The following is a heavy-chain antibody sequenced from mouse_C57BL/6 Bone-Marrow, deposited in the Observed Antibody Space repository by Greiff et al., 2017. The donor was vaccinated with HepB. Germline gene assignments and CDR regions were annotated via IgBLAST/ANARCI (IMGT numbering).Heavy chain of an antibody. CDR1: GFTFSDYY. CDR2: ISNGGGST. J-gene: IGHJ4*01. V-gene: IGHV5-12*01. Sequence: EVKVEESGGGLVQPGGSLKLSCAASGFTFSDYYMYWVRQTPEKRLEWVAYISNGGGSTYYPDTVKGRFTISRDNAKNTLYLQMSRLKSEDTAMYYCARGYYSNYEGFDYYAMDYWGQGTSVTVSS. D-gene: IGHD2-5*01. CDR3: ARGYYSNYEGFDYYAMDY.